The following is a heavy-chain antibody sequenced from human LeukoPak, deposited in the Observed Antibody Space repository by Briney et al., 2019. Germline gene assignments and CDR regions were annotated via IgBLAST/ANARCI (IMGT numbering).Heavy chain of an antibody. D-gene: IGHD4-23*01. J-gene: IGHJ4*02. CDR1: GYTFTGYY. CDR2: INPNSGGT. V-gene: IGHV1-2*02. CDR3: ARGYYGGNFHFDY. Sequence: GASAKVSCKASGYTFTGYYMHWVRQAPGQGLEWMGWINPNSGGTNYAQKFQGRVTMTRDTSISTAYMELSSLRSEDTAVYYCARGYYGGNFHFDYWGQGTLVTVSS.